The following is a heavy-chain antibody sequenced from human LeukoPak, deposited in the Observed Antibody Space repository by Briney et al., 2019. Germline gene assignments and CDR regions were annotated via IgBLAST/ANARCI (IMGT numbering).Heavy chain of an antibody. CDR1: RYTFTSYG. Sequence: GASVKLSCKASRYTFTSYGISWVRQAPGQGLEWMGWIGAYNGNTNYAQKLQGRVTMTTDTSTSTAYMELRSLRSDHTAVYYCARNSDCSSTSCYYWIDPGGQISLVTVSS. D-gene: IGHD2-2*01. CDR3: ARNSDCSSTSCYYWIDP. J-gene: IGHJ5*02. CDR2: IGAYNGNT. V-gene: IGHV1-18*01.